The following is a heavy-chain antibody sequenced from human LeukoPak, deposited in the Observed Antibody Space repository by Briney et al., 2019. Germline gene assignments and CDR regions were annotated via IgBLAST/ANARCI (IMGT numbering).Heavy chain of an antibody. V-gene: IGHV3-23*01. J-gene: IGHJ4*02. CDR1: GFTFSSYA. CDR2: ISGSGGST. D-gene: IGHD3-22*01. Sequence: PGGSLRLSCAASGFTFSSYAVSWVRQAPGKGLEWVSAISGSGGSTYYADSVKGRFTISRDNSKNTLYLQMNSLSAEDTAVYFCAKRGVVIRVILVGFHKEAYYFDSWGQGALVTVSS. CDR3: AKRGVVIRVILVGFHKEAYYFDS.